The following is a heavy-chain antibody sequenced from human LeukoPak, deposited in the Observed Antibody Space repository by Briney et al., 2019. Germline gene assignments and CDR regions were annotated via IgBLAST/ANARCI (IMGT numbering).Heavy chain of an antibody. CDR3: ARDRDSGFDY. D-gene: IGHD3-10*01. CDR2: IYHSGST. J-gene: IGHJ4*02. Sequence: PSETLSLTCTVSGGSISSGGYYWSWIRQPPGKGLEWIGYIYHSGSTYYDPSLKSRVTISVDRSKNQFSLKLSSVTAADTAVYYCARDRDSGFDYWGQGTLVTVSS. CDR1: GGSISSGGYY. V-gene: IGHV4-30-2*01.